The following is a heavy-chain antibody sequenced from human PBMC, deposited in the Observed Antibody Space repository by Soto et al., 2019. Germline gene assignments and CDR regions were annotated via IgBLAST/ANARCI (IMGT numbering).Heavy chain of an antibody. Sequence: EVQLLESGGGLVQPGGSLRLSCAASGFTFSSYAMSWVRQAPGKGLEWVSAISGSGGSTYYADSVKGRFTISRDNSKNTLYLQMNSLRAEDTAVYYCAKDPQAIYGDYVGGWFDPWGQGTLVTVSS. CDR3: AKDPQAIYGDYVGGWFDP. J-gene: IGHJ5*02. CDR2: ISGSGGST. CDR1: GFTFSSYA. V-gene: IGHV3-23*01. D-gene: IGHD4-17*01.